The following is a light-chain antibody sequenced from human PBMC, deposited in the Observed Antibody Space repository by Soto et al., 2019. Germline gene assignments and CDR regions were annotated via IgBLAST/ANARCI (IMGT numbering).Light chain of an antibody. CDR2: DVT. J-gene: IGLJ1*01. Sequence: QSVLTQPASVSGSPGQSITISCTGTSSDVGGYNYVSWYQQHPVKAPKLMIYDVTNRPSGVSDRFSGSKSGNTASLTISGLQAEDEADYYCSSYTSSSTPYVFVTGTMVTVL. CDR3: SSYTSSSTPYV. CDR1: SSDVGGYNY. V-gene: IGLV2-14*01.